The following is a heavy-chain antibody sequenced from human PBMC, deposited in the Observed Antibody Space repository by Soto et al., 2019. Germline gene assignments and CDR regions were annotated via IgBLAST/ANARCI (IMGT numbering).Heavy chain of an antibody. J-gene: IGHJ6*02. Sequence: QVQVVQSGDEVKKPGASVKVSCKASGYTFTNYGFSWVRQAPGQGLEWMGWISGYNGNTKYAEKFQGRVTMTTDTSTSKANMEQRSLRTDDTAVYYCEREGQAPYYYYGMDVWGQGTEVTVSS. V-gene: IGHV1-18*01. CDR1: GYTFTNYG. CDR2: ISGYNGNT. CDR3: EREGQAPYYYYGMDV.